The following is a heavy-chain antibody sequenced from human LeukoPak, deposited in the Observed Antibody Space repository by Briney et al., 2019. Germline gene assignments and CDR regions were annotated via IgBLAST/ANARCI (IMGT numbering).Heavy chain of an antibody. D-gene: IGHD3-16*02. V-gene: IGHV4-39*07. CDR3: ARDLSWYYDYVWGSYRLYYFDY. Sequence: PSETLSLTCTVSGGSISSSSYYWGWIRQPPGKGLEWIGEINHSGSTNYNPSLKSRVTISVDTSKNQFSLKLSSVTAADTAVYYCARDLSWYYDYVWGSYRLYYFDYWGQGTLVTVSS. J-gene: IGHJ4*02. CDR2: INHSGST. CDR1: GGSISSSSYY.